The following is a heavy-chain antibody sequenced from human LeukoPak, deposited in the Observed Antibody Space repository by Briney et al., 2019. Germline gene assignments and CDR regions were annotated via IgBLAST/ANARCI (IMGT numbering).Heavy chain of an antibody. CDR2: ISSSSSYI. Sequence: GGSLRLSCAASGFTFSSYSMNWVRQAPGKGLEWVSSISSSSSYIYYADSVKGRFTISRDNAKNSLYLQMNSLRAEDTAVYYCASPRQYYYDSSGLDAFDIWGQGTMVTVSS. J-gene: IGHJ3*02. V-gene: IGHV3-21*01. CDR1: GFTFSSYS. D-gene: IGHD3-22*01. CDR3: ASPRQYYYDSSGLDAFDI.